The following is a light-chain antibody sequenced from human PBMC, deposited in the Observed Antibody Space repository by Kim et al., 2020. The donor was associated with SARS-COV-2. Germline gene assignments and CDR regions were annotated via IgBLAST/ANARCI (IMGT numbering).Light chain of an antibody. CDR2: DTN. CDR1: TGAVTNGHY. V-gene: IGLV7-46*01. Sequence: GGTVNLTCGSSTGAVTNGHYPYWFQQKPGQAPRTLIYDTNNKHSWTPARFSGSLLGDKAALTLSGAQPEDEADYYCLLSYSGGYVFGTGTKVTVL. J-gene: IGLJ1*01. CDR3: LLSYSGGYV.